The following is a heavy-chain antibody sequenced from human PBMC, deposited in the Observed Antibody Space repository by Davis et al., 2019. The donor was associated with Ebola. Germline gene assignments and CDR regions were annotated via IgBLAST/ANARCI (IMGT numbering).Heavy chain of an antibody. CDR3: ARGGAYYDSSGPFDY. Sequence: PGGSLRLSCAASGFTVSSNYMSWVRQAPGKGLEWVSVIYSGGSTYYADSVKGRFTISRDNSKNTLYLQMNSLRAEDTAVYYCARGGAYYDSSGPFDYWGQGTLVTVSS. CDR2: IYSGGST. D-gene: IGHD3-22*01. V-gene: IGHV3-53*01. J-gene: IGHJ4*02. CDR1: GFTVSSNY.